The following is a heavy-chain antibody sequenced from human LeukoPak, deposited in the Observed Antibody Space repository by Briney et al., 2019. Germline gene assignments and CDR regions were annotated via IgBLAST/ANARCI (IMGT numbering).Heavy chain of an antibody. Sequence: SETLSLTCAVYGGSFSGYYWSWIRQPPGKGLEWIGEINHSGSTNYNPSLKSRVTISVDTSKNQFSLKLSSVTAADTAVYYCARVRTPHWGQGTLVTVSS. V-gene: IGHV4-34*01. CDR2: INHSGST. CDR3: ARVRTPH. CDR1: GGSFSGYY. J-gene: IGHJ4*02.